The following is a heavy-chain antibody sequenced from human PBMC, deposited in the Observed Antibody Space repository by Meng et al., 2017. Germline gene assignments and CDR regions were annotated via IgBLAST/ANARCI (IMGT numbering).Heavy chain of an antibody. J-gene: IGHJ3*02. CDR2: ISSSGSTI. D-gene: IGHD1-26*01. Sequence: GESLKISCAASGFTFSDYYMSWIRQAPGKGLEWVSYISSSGSTIYYADSVKGRFTISRDNAKNSLYLQMNSLRAEDTAVYYCARDKRSKWELLHRDDAFDIWGQGTMVTVSS. CDR1: GFTFSDYY. CDR3: ARDKRSKWELLHRDDAFDI. V-gene: IGHV3-11*04.